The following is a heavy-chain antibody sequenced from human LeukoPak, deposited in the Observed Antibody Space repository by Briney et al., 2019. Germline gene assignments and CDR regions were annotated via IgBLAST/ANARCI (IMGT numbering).Heavy chain of an antibody. D-gene: IGHD3-10*01. CDR1: GGSFSDYY. CDR2: IYYSGST. J-gene: IGHJ6*03. Sequence: SETMSLTCAVYGGSFSDYYWSWIRQPPGKGLEWIGYIYYSGSTYYNPSLKSRVTISVDTSKSQFSLKLSSVTAADTAVYYCARDVTFGAPRLYYYYYYMDVWGKGTTVTVSS. CDR3: ARDVTFGAPRLYYYYYYMDV. V-gene: IGHV4-34*09.